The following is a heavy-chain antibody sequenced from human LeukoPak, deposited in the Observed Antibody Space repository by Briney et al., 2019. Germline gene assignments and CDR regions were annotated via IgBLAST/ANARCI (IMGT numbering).Heavy chain of an antibody. D-gene: IGHD7-27*01. CDR1: GFSFSSYA. CDR2: ISDGGSRT. CDR3: AKVQLGIGVDY. J-gene: IGHJ4*02. V-gene: IGHV3-23*01. Sequence: GGSLRLSCAASGFSFSSYAVSWVRQAPGRGLEWVSGISDGGSRTYYAVSVKGRFTISRDDSKNTLYLQMNSLRAEDTAVYYCAKVQLGIGVDYWGQGTLVTVSS.